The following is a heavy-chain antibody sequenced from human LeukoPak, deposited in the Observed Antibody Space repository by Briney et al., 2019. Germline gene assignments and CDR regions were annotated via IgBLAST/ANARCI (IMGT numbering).Heavy chain of an antibody. Sequence: GGSLRLSCAASGFTLSSYWMSWVRQAPGKGLEWVANIKYDGSEKDYVDSVKGRFTISRDNAKNSLYLQMNSLRAEDTAVYYCARVTLTPHWGQGTLVTVSS. CDR3: ARVTLTPH. CDR1: GFTLSSYW. D-gene: IGHD2-15*01. V-gene: IGHV3-7*01. CDR2: IKYDGSEK. J-gene: IGHJ4*02.